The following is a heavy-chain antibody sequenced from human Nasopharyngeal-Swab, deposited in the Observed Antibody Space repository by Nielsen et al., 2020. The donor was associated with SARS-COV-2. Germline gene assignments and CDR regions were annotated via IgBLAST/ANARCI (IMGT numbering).Heavy chain of an antibody. V-gene: IGHV3-11*01. D-gene: IGHD1-14*01. CDR2: ISSSGSTI. J-gene: IGHJ4*02. CDR1: GFTFSDYY. Sequence: GESLKISCAASGFTFSDYYMSWIRQAPGKGLEWVSYISSSGSTIYYADSVKGRFTISRDNAKNSLYLQMNSLRAEDTAVYYCARDLHCRAEFDYWGQGTLVTVSS. CDR3: ARDLHCRAEFDY.